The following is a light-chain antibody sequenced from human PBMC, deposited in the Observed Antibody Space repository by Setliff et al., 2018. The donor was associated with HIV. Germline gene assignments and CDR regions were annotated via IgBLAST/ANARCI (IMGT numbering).Light chain of an antibody. CDR3: CSYVGGYV. Sequence: QSALTQPASVSGSPGQSITISCTGTSSDVGRYNTVSWYQQHPGKAPKLMIYEVTKRPSGISDRFSASKSGNTASLTISGIQAEDEADYYCCSYVGGYVFGTGTKVT. J-gene: IGLJ1*01. CDR2: EVT. CDR1: SSDVGRYNT. V-gene: IGLV2-23*02.